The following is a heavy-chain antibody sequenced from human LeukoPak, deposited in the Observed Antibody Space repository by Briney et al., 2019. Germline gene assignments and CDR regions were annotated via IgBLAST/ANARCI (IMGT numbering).Heavy chain of an antibody. Sequence: KAGGSLRLSCAASGFTFSSYSMNWVRQAPGKGLEWVSSISSSSSYIYYADSVKGRLTISRDNSKNTLYLQMNSLRAEDTAVYYCARGGSYLSAFDIWGQGTMVTVSS. D-gene: IGHD1-26*01. V-gene: IGHV3-21*04. CDR3: ARGGSYLSAFDI. CDR1: GFTFSSYS. J-gene: IGHJ3*02. CDR2: ISSSSSYI.